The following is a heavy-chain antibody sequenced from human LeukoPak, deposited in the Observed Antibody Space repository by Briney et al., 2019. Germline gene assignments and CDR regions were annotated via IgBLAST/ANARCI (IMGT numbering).Heavy chain of an antibody. CDR1: GGSISSGGYY. V-gene: IGHV4-31*03. Sequence: SETLSLTCTVSGGSISSGGYYWSWIRQHPGKGLEWIGYIYYSGSTYYNPSLKSRVTISVDTSKNQFSLKLSSVTAADTAVYYCARGRIAAAPRSNYLDYWGQGTLVTVSS. J-gene: IGHJ4*02. D-gene: IGHD6-13*01. CDR3: ARGRIAAAPRSNYLDY. CDR2: IYYSGST.